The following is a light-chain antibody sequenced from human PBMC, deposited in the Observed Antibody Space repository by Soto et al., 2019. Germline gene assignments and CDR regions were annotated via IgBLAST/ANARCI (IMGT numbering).Light chain of an antibody. J-gene: IGKJ4*01. V-gene: IGKV1-33*01. Sequence: DIQVTQSPSSLSASVCDRVTITCQASQDISNYLHWYQQKPGKAPKLLIYEASNLQTGVPSRFSGSGPGTDFTFTISSLQPEDIATYYCLQYDNLLLTFGGGTNVDIK. CDR1: QDISNY. CDR2: EAS. CDR3: LQYDNLLLT.